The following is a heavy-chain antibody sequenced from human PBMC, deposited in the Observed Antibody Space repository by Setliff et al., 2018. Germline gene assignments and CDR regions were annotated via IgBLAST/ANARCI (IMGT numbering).Heavy chain of an antibody. D-gene: IGHD2-2*01. CDR2: ITSSGSST. V-gene: IGHV3-11*01. CDR1: GFSFSD. Sequence: GGSLRLSCAASGFSFSDMGWIRQAPGTGLEWISYITSSGSSTFYADSVKGRFTISRDNAKNSLYLQMNSLRVEDTAVYYCARCSRTVDWGQGTLVTVSS. CDR3: ARCSRTVD. J-gene: IGHJ4*02.